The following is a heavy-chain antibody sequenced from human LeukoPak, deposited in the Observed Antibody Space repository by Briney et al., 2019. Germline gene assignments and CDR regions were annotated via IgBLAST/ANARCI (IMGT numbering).Heavy chain of an antibody. CDR3: AKGPRGYSSKNAFDI. CDR1: GFTFSSYA. V-gene: IGHV3-23*01. D-gene: IGHD5-18*01. CDR2: ISGSGGST. Sequence: GGTLSLSCAASGFTFSSYALSWVRQAPGQGLEWVSAISGSGGSTYYADSVKGRFTISRDNSKNTLYLQMNSLRAEDTAVYYCAKGPRGYSSKNAFDIWGQGTMVTVSS. J-gene: IGHJ3*02.